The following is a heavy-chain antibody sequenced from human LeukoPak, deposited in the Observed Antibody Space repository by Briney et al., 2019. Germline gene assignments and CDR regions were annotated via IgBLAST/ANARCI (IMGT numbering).Heavy chain of an antibody. J-gene: IGHJ6*02. Sequence: PGGSLRLSCAASGFTFSSYSMNWVRQAPGKGLEWVSYISSSSSTIYYADSVKGRFTISRDNAKNSLYLQMNSLRAEDTALYYCAKVRTTNYYYGMDVWGQGTTVTVSS. D-gene: IGHD1-7*01. CDR2: ISSSSSTI. CDR1: GFTFSSYS. CDR3: AKVRTTNYYYGMDV. V-gene: IGHV3-48*04.